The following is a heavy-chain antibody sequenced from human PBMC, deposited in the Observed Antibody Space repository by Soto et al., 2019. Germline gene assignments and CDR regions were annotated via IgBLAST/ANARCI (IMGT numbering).Heavy chain of an antibody. D-gene: IGHD3-22*01. CDR3: ARSYDSSGDPNNWFDP. Sequence: SETLSLTCTVSGGSISSGGYYWSWFRQHPGKGLEWIGYIYYSGSTYYNPSLKSRVTISVDTSKNQFSLKLSSVTAADTAVYYCARSYDSSGDPNNWFDPWGQGTLVTVSS. V-gene: IGHV4-31*03. CDR1: GGSISSGGYY. J-gene: IGHJ5*02. CDR2: IYYSGST.